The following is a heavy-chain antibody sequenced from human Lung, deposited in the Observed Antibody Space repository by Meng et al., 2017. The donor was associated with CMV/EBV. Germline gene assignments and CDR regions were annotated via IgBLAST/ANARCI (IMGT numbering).Heavy chain of an antibody. J-gene: IGHJ4*02. CDR2: ISSSSSYI. CDR1: GFTFSSYN. D-gene: IGHD4-17*01. Sequence: GESLKISCAASGFTFSSYNMNWVRQAPGKGLEWVSSISSSSSYIYYADSVKGRFTISRDNAKNSLYLQMNSLRAEDTAVYYCAREGYGDYGLDYWGQGTLVTVSS. V-gene: IGHV3-21*01. CDR3: AREGYGDYGLDY.